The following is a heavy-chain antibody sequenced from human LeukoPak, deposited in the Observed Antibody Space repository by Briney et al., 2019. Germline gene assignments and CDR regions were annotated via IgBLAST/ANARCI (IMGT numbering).Heavy chain of an antibody. J-gene: IGHJ4*02. CDR1: GLTFINYA. V-gene: IGHV3-23*01. CDR2: ISAGGTST. CDR3: AKDQGYSGYGPGDS. Sequence: PGGSLRLSCVGSGLTFINYAMTWVRQAPGKGLEWVSSISAGGTSTYYADSVKGRFTVSRDNSKNTLYLQMNSLRAEDTAVYYCAKDQGYSGYGPGDSWGQGTLVTVSS. D-gene: IGHD5-12*01.